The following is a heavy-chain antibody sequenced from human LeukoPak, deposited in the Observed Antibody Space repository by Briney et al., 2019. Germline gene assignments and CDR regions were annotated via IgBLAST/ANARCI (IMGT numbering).Heavy chain of an antibody. CDR3: AREFRVLPDI. V-gene: IGHV3-11*06. Sequence: GGSLRLSCAASGFTFSDYYMSWIRQAPGKGPEWISYISGNSRDTNYADSVKGRFTISRDNAKNTLYLQMNSLRDEDTAVYYCAREFRVLPDIWGQGTMVTVSS. D-gene: IGHD2-8*02. CDR1: GFTFSDYY. CDR2: ISGNSRDT. J-gene: IGHJ3*02.